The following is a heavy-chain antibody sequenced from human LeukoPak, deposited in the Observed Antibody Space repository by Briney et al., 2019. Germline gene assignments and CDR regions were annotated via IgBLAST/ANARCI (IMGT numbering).Heavy chain of an antibody. J-gene: IGHJ4*02. V-gene: IGHV3-23*01. CDR2: ISGSGGST. Sequence: PGGSLRLSCAASGFTFSSYAMSWVRQAPGKGLKWVSAISGSGGSTYYADSVKGRFTISRDNSKNTLYLQMNSLRAEDTAVYYCAKVSSPNTYYYDSSGYLDYWGQGTLVTVSS. CDR3: AKVSSPNTYYYDSSGYLDY. D-gene: IGHD3-22*01. CDR1: GFTFSSYA.